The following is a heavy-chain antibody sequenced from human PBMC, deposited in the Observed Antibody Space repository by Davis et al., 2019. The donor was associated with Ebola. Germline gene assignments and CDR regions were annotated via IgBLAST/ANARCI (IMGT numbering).Heavy chain of an antibody. J-gene: IGHJ5*02. CDR1: GFTFSDYY. D-gene: IGHD6-13*01. Sequence: GESLKISCAASGFTFSDYYMSWIRQAPGKGLEWVSYISSSGSTIYYADSVKGRFTISRDNAKNSLYLQMNSLRAEDTAVYYCARERGPYSHTNWFDPWGQGTLVTVSS. CDR3: ARERGPYSHTNWFDP. V-gene: IGHV3-11*04. CDR2: ISSSGSTI.